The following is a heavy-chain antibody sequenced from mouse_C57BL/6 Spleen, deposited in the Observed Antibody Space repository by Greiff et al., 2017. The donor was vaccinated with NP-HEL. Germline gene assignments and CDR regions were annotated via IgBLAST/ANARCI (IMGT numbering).Heavy chain of an antibody. J-gene: IGHJ4*01. CDR3: AGHTGYAMDY. CDR1: GYTFTSYW. Sequence: VQLQQSGAELVKPGASVKLSCKASGYTFTSYWMHWVKQRPGQGLEWIGMIHPNSGSTNYNEKFKSKATLTVDKSSSTAYMQLSSLTSEDSAVYYCAGHTGYAMDYWGQGTSVTVSS. V-gene: IGHV1-64*01. CDR2: IHPNSGST. D-gene: IGHD4-1*01.